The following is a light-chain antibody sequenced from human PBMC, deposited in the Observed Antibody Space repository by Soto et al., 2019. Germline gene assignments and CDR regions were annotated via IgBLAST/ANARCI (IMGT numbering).Light chain of an antibody. CDR3: CSSAGSYTWV. J-gene: IGLJ3*02. V-gene: IGLV2-11*01. Sequence: QSALTQPLSVSGSPGQSVTISCTGTSSDVGNYNYVSWYQPHPGKDPKVMIYDVNKWPSGVPDLFSGSKSGNTASLTISGLQAEDEADYYCCSSAGSYTWVFGGGTTLTVL. CDR1: SSDVGNYNY. CDR2: DVN.